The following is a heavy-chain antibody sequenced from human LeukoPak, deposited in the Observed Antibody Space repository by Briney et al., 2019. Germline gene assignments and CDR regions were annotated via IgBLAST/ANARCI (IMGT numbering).Heavy chain of an antibody. J-gene: IGHJ4*02. D-gene: IGHD3-22*01. V-gene: IGHV3-53*01. CDR1: GFTVSSNY. Sequence: PGGSLRLSCAASGFTVSSNYMSWVRQAPGKGLEWVSVIYSGGSTYYADSVKGRFTISRDNSKNTLYLQMNSLRAEDTAVYYCASIPTMGDYDSSGYYYGHSSDYWGQGTLVTVSS. CDR3: ASIPTMGDYDSSGYYYGHSSDY. CDR2: IYSGGST.